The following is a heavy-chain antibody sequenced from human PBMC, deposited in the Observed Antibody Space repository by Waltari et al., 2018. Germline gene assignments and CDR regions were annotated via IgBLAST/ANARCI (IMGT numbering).Heavy chain of an antibody. Sequence: EVQLVPSGAEVKKPGESLKIPCTGSGYSFTSYWIGWAPQIPGEGPAWKGIIYPGDSDTGYSPSFQGQVTISADKSISTAYLQWSSLKASDTAMYYCARHAGYYYDSSGYYYYYYYGMDVWGQGTTVTVSS. D-gene: IGHD3-22*01. CDR3: ARHAGYYYDSSGYYYYYYYGMDV. CDR2: IYPGDSDT. CDR1: GYSFTSYW. V-gene: IGHV5-51*01. J-gene: IGHJ6*02.